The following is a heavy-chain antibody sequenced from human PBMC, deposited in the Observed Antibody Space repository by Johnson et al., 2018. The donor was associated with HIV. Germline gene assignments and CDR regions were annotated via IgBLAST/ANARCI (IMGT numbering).Heavy chain of an antibody. CDR2: IDSDGET. V-gene: IGHV3-13*01. D-gene: IGHD5-12*01. J-gene: IGHJ3*02. CDR3: ARDESGYDEGFDAFDI. CDR1: GFTLGSYD. Sequence: VQLVESGGGLVQRGGSLRLSCEASGFTLGSYDMHWVRQAAGKGLEWVSEIDSDGETYYPDSVKGRFTISRDNSKNSLYLQMNSLRVEDTAVYYCARDESGYDEGFDAFDIWDQGTMVTVSS.